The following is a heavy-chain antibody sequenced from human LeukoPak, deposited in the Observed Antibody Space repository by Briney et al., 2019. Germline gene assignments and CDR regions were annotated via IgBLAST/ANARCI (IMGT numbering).Heavy chain of an antibody. Sequence: PSETLSLTCTVSGGSISSYYWSWIRQPPGKGLEWIGYIYYSGSTNYNPSLKSRVTISVDTSKNQFSLKLSSVTAADTAVYYCARVDCGGDCQGSFDYWGRGTLVTVSS. J-gene: IGHJ4*02. D-gene: IGHD2-21*02. CDR2: IYYSGST. CDR3: ARVDCGGDCQGSFDY. V-gene: IGHV4-59*01. CDR1: GGSISSYY.